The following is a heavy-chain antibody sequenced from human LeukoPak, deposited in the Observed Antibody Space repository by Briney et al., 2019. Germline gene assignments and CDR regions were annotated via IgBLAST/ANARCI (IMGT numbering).Heavy chain of an antibody. CDR1: GGSFSGYY. D-gene: IGHD3-10*01. CDR3: ARDGLGSGSPPFDY. Sequence: PSETLSRTCAVYGGSFSGYYWSWIRQPPGKGLEWIGYIYYSGSTYYNPSLKSRVTISVDTSKNQFSLKLSSVTAADTAVYYCARDGLGSGSPPFDYWGQGTLVTVSS. J-gene: IGHJ4*02. CDR2: IYYSGST. V-gene: IGHV4-34*01.